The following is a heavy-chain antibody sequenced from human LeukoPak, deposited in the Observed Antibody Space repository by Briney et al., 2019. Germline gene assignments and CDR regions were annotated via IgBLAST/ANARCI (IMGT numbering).Heavy chain of an antibody. D-gene: IGHD3-22*01. CDR3: ARLEVMYYYDSSGSVDY. V-gene: IGHV5-51*01. J-gene: IGHJ4*02. CDR1: GFSFSSYW. Sequence: GESLKISCKGSGFSFSSYWIGWVRQMPGKGLEWMWIIYPLDSDTRYSPSFQGQVTISADKSISTAYLQWSSLKASDTAMYYCARLEVMYYYDSSGSVDYWGQGTLVTVSS. CDR2: IYPLDSDT.